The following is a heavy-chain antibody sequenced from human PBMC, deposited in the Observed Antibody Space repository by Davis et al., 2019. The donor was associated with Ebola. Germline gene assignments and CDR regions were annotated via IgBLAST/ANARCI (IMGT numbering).Heavy chain of an antibody. Sequence: SLKISCAASGFTFDDYAMHWVRQAPGKGLEWVSGISWNSGSIGYADSVKGRFTISRDNSKNTLYLQMKSLRAEDTAVYYCAKLKELLRDYWGQGTLVTVSS. CDR1: GFTFDDYA. J-gene: IGHJ4*02. CDR2: ISWNSGSI. CDR3: AKLKELLRDY. D-gene: IGHD3-10*01. V-gene: IGHV3-9*01.